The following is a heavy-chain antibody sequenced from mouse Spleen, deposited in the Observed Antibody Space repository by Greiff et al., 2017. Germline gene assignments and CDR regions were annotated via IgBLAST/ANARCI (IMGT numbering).Heavy chain of an antibody. Sequence: EVKLVESGAELVRPGASVKLSCTASGFNIKDDYMHWVKQRPEQGLEWIGWIDPENGDTEYASKFQGKATITADTSSNTAYLQLSSLTSEDTAVYYCTIGFDYWGQGTTLTVSS. V-gene: IGHV14-4*01. CDR1: GFNIKDDY. CDR2: IDPENGDT. CDR3: TIGFDY. J-gene: IGHJ2*01.